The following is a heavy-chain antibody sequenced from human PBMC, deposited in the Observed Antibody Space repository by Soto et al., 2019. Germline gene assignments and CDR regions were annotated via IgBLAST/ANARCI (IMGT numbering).Heavy chain of an antibody. V-gene: IGHV4-34*09. J-gene: IGHJ4*02. CDR2: IYYSGNT. CDR3: AREGGESSDGLYYFDS. Sequence: SETLSLTCAVYGGSFSDYFWTWIRRPPGKGLEWIGHIYYSGNTDYNPSLKSRLAISIDTSKNQFSLKLSSVTAADTAVYFCAREGGESSDGLYYFDSWGQGSLVTVSS. D-gene: IGHD3-16*01. CDR1: GGSFSDYF.